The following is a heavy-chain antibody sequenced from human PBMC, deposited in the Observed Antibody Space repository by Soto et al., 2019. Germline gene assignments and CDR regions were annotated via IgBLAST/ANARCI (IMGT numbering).Heavy chain of an antibody. Sequence: ASVKVSCKASGYTFPNYGLTWVRQAPGQGLEWMGWISAYKTNIKYAQKFQGRVTLTTDTSTSTAYMELRSLRSDDTAIYYCARDLDGSGAYYTDFWGQGTLVTVSS. CDR3: ARDLDGSGAYYTDF. J-gene: IGHJ4*02. V-gene: IGHV1-18*01. CDR2: ISAYKTNI. CDR1: GYTFPNYG. D-gene: IGHD3-10*01.